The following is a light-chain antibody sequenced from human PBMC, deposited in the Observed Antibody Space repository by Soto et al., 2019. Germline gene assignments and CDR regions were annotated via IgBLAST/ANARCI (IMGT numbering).Light chain of an antibody. CDR1: QRISSW. J-gene: IGKJ2*01. Sequence: DIQMTQSPSTLSASVGDRVTITCRASQRISSWLAWYQQKPGKAPKLLIYDASSLESGVPSRFSGSGSVTKFTLTISSLQPDDCATYYCQQYKSYPYTFGQGTKLEIK. CDR3: QQYKSYPYT. CDR2: DAS. V-gene: IGKV1-5*01.